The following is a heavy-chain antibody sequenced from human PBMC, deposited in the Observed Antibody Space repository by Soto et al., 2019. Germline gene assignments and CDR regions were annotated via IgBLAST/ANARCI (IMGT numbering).Heavy chain of an antibody. J-gene: IGHJ6*02. V-gene: IGHV1-2*04. CDR1: AYTFTVYY. Sequence: ASVKVSCKASAYTFTVYYMHWVRQAPGQGLEWMGWINPNSGGTNYAQRFQGWVTMTRDTSISTAYMELSRLRSDDTAVYYCTSSSDIYGMDVWGQGTTVTVS. CDR3: TSSSDIYGMDV. D-gene: IGHD6-6*01. CDR2: INPNSGGT.